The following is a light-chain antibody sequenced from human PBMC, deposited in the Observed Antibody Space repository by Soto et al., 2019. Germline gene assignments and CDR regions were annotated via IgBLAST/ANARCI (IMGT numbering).Light chain of an antibody. J-gene: IGKJ1*01. Sequence: EIVMTQSPATLSVSPGERATLSCRASQSISSNLVWYQQKPGQAPRLLVYGASTRATGISARFSGSGCGTEFTLTISSLQSEDFGVYYCQHYNNCPLTFGKGTKVEIK. CDR2: GAS. V-gene: IGKV3-15*01. CDR1: QSISSN. CDR3: QHYNNCPLT.